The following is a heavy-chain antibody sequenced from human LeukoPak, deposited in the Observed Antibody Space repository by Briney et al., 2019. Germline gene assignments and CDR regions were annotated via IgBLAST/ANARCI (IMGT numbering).Heavy chain of an antibody. CDR1: GGSFSGYY. CDR3: ARGGLRSHFDY. Sequence: SETLSLTCAVYGGSFSGYYWSWIRQPPGKGLEWIGEINHSGCTNYNPSLKSRVTISVDTSKNQFSLKLSSVTAADTAVYYCARGGLRSHFDYWGQGTLVTVSS. D-gene: IGHD4-17*01. V-gene: IGHV4-34*01. J-gene: IGHJ4*02. CDR2: INHSGCT.